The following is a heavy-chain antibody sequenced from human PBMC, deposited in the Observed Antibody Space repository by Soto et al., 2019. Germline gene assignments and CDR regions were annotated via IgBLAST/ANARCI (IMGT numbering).Heavy chain of an antibody. Sequence: GGSLRLSCEASGFTFSSYAMSWVRQAPGKGLEWVSGISGGGSTTYYADSVKGRFTISRDNSKNTLYLQVNSLRAEDTAVYYCARDQAAGGTISRYFQDWGQGTLGTVSS. J-gene: IGHJ1*01. CDR1: GFTFSSYA. CDR2: ISGGGSTT. D-gene: IGHD6-13*01. V-gene: IGHV3-23*01. CDR3: ARDQAAGGTISRYFQD.